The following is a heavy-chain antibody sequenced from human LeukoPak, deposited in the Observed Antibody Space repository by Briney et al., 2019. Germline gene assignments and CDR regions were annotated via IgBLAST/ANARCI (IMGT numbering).Heavy chain of an antibody. J-gene: IGHJ4*02. CDR3: ARVYCSSTSCYEYYFDY. CDR2: IKQDGSEK. V-gene: IGHV3-7*01. CDR1: GFTFSSYW. Sequence: GGSLRLSCAASGFTFSSYWMSWVRQAPGKGLEWVANIKQDGSEKYYVDSVKGRFTISRDNAKNSLYLQMNSLRAEDTAVYYCARVYCSSTSCYEYYFDYWGQGTLVTVSS. D-gene: IGHD2-2*01.